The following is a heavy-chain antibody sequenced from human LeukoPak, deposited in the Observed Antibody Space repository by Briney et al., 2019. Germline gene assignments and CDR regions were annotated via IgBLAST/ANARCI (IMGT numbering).Heavy chain of an antibody. J-gene: IGHJ6*02. CDR2: INPNSGGT. V-gene: IGHV1-2*06. CDR3: ARWRAVTLPVYYYYYGMDV. Sequence: ASVKVSCKASGYTFTGYHMHWVRQAPGQGLEWMGRINPNSGGTNYAQKFQGRVTMTRDTSISTAYMELSRLRSDDTAVYYCARWRAVTLPVYYYYYGMDVWGQGTTVTVSS. CDR1: GYTFTGYH. D-gene: IGHD4-17*01.